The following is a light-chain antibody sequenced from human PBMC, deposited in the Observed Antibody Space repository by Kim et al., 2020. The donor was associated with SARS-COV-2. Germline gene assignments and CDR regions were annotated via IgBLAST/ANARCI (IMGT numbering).Light chain of an antibody. Sequence: ASVGDRVTITCRASQDISNNLAWYQQKSGKVPKLLIDAVSSLKSGVPTRFSGSGSGTDFTLTISSLQPEDVATYYCQKYNSDPWTFGPGTKVDIK. J-gene: IGKJ1*01. CDR1: QDISNN. V-gene: IGKV1-27*01. CDR3: QKYNSDPWT. CDR2: AVS.